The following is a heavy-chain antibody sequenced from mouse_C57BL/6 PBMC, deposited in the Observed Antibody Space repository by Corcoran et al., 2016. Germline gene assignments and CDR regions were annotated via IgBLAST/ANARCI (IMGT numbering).Heavy chain of an antibody. CDR3: ARGEVITTASGFAY. Sequence: DVQLQGSGPGLVKPSQSLSLTCSVNVYSLTRGYYWNWIRQLPGNKLEWMGYISYDGSNNYNPSLKNRISITRDTSKNQFILKLNSVTTEDTAKSYYARGEVITTASGFAYWGQGTLVTVSA. J-gene: IGHJ3*01. D-gene: IGHD1-1*01. CDR2: ISYDGSN. V-gene: IGHV3-6*01. CDR1: VYSLTRGYY.